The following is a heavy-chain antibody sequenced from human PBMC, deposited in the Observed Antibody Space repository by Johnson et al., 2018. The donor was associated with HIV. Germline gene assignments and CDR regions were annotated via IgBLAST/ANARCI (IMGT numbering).Heavy chain of an antibody. Sequence: QVQLVESGGCVVQPGRSLRLSCAASGFTFSSYGMHWVRQAPGKGLEWVAVISYDGSNKYYADSVKGRFTISRDNSKNTLYLQMNSLRAEDTAVYYCAKVYSSSVPAPGIWGQGTMVTVSS. CDR2: ISYDGSNK. J-gene: IGHJ3*02. CDR3: AKVYSSSVPAPGI. CDR1: GFTFSSYG. V-gene: IGHV3-30*18. D-gene: IGHD6-6*01.